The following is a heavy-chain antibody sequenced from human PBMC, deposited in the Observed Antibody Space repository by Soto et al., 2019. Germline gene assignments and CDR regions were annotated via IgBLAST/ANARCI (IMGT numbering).Heavy chain of an antibody. CDR1: GYTFTSYG. CDR3: ARYRLESAYDFWSGYSGWFDP. V-gene: IGHV1-18*01. D-gene: IGHD3-3*01. J-gene: IGHJ5*02. CDR2: ISAYNGNT. Sequence: ASVKVSCKASGYTFTSYGISWVRQAPGQGLEWVGWISAYNGNTNYAQKLQGRVTMTTDTSTSTAYMELRSLRSDDTAVYYCARYRLESAYDFWSGYSGWFDPWGQGTLVTVSS.